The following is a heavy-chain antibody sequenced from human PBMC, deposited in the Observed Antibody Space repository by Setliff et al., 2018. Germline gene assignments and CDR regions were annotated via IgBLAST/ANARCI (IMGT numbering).Heavy chain of an antibody. J-gene: IGHJ4*02. CDR2: INHRGST. V-gene: IGHV4-34*01. CDR1: GGTFSDYH. D-gene: IGHD6-6*01. Sequence: SETLSLTCAAYGGTFSDYHWTWIRQSPEKGLEWIGEINHRGSTTYNPSLKSRVTISVDTSKDQFSLKVISMTAADTAVYYCARGRNIAARLLDAWGQGTLVTSPQ. CDR3: ARGRNIAARLLDA.